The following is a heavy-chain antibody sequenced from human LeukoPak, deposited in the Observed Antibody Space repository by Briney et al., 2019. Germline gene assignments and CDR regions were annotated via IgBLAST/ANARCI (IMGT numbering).Heavy chain of an antibody. CDR2: ISYDGSNK. Sequence: HPGRSLRLSCAASGFTFSSYAMHWVRQAPGMGLEWVAVISYDGSNKCYADSVKGRFTISRDNSKNTLYLQMNSLRAEDTAVYYCARDRVDASRYYYGMDVWGQGTTVTVSS. V-gene: IGHV3-30-3*01. CDR3: ARDRVDASRYYYGMDV. J-gene: IGHJ6*02. D-gene: IGHD2-15*01. CDR1: GFTFSSYA.